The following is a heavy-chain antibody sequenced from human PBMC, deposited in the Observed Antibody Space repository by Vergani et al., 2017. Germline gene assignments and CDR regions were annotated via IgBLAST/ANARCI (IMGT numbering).Heavy chain of an antibody. V-gene: IGHV4-61*02. D-gene: IGHD2-2*01. Sequence: QVQLQESGPGLVKPSQTLSLTCTVSGGSISSGSYYWSWIRQPAGKGLEWIGRIYTSGSTNYNPSLKSRVTMSVDTSKNQFSLKLSSVTAADTAVYYCARQGRYCSTSCYGGPYYFDYWGQGTLVTVSS. J-gene: IGHJ4*02. CDR2: IYTSGST. CDR3: ARQGRYCSTSCYGGPYYFDY. CDR1: GGSISSGSYY.